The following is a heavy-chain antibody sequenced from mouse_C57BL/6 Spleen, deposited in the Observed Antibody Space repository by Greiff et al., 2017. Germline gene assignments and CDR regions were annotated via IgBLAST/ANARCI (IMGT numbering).Heavy chain of an antibody. Sequence: QVQLQQPGAELVMPGASVKLSCKASGYTFTSYWMHWVKQRPGQGLEWIGEIDPSDSYTNYNQKFKGKSTLTVDKSSSTAYMQLSSLTSEDSAVYYCESYDVTYWGQGTLVTVSA. CDR2: IDPSDSYT. V-gene: IGHV1-69*01. CDR1: GYTFTSYW. J-gene: IGHJ3*01. CDR3: ESYDVTY. D-gene: IGHD2-12*01.